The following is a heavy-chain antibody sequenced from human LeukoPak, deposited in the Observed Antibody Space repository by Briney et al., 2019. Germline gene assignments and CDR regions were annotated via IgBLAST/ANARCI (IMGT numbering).Heavy chain of an antibody. J-gene: IGHJ4*02. D-gene: IGHD1/OR15-1a*01. Sequence: NPSETLSLTCSVSGGSISNAYWTWIRQPPGKALEWIGYIFYTGSTTYNPSLESRVTISIDTSQNQFSLKLASVTAADTAVYYCARAGGSRVWNINGYYFNSWGQGILVTVSS. CDR2: IFYTGST. CDR3: ARAGGSRVWNINGYYFNS. CDR1: GGSISNAY. V-gene: IGHV4-59*08.